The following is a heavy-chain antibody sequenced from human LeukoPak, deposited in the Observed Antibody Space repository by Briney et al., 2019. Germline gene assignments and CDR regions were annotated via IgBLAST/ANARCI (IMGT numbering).Heavy chain of an antibody. V-gene: IGHV3-13*01. CDR1: GFTFSSYD. J-gene: IGHJ5*02. Sequence: GGSLRLSCAASGFTFSSYDRHWVRQPTGKGLEWVSAIGTAGDTYYSHSVKGRFTISRENAKNSLYLHMSSLSAADTAVYFCARGHMLTGYYNFAWFDPWGQGTLVTVSS. CDR2: IGTAGDT. D-gene: IGHD3-9*01. CDR3: ARGHMLTGYYNFAWFDP.